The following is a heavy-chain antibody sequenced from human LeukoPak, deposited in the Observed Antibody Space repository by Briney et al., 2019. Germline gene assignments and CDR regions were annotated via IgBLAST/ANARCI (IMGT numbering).Heavy chain of an antibody. Sequence: GGSLTLSCAGSGFAFSSYAMSWVRQAPGQGLEWVSVISDSGDYTSYADSVRGRFTISRDNSRNTLYLQMISLRPEDTAVYYCAKDLDIVATITGNWGQGTLVTVSS. CDR3: AKDLDIVATITGN. CDR1: GFAFSSYA. J-gene: IGHJ4*02. D-gene: IGHD5-12*01. V-gene: IGHV3-23*01. CDR2: ISDSGDYT.